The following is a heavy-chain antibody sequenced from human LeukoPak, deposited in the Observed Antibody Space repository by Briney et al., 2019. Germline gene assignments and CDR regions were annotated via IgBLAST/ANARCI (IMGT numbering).Heavy chain of an antibody. V-gene: IGHV3-33*01. CDR3: ARDHSYGGKIPLFDY. D-gene: IGHD4-23*01. J-gene: IGHJ4*02. CDR1: GFIFSSYG. Sequence: GGALRLSCSASGFIFSSYGRHWVRQAPGKGLEWVAVIWYDGSNEYYAESVKGRFTISRDNSKNTLYLQMNSLRAEDTAVYYCARDHSYGGKIPLFDYWGQGTLVTVSS. CDR2: IWYDGSNE.